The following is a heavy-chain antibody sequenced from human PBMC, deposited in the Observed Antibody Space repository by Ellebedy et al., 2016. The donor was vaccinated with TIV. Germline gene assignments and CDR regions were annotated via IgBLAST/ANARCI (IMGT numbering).Heavy chain of an antibody. Sequence: SETLSLTXAVYGGSFSGYYWSWIRQPPGKGLEWIGEINHSGSTNYNPSLKSRVTISVDTSKNQFSLKLSSVTAADTAVYYCPVYYYDSNNDAFDIWGQGTMVTVSS. D-gene: IGHD3-22*01. CDR2: INHSGST. J-gene: IGHJ3*02. CDR3: PVYYYDSNNDAFDI. CDR1: GGSFSGYY. V-gene: IGHV4-34*01.